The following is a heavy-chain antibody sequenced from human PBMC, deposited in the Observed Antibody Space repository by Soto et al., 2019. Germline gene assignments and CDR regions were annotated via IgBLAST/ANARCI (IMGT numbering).Heavy chain of an antibody. CDR2: VYPGDSDT. Sequence: GESLKISCKGSGYNFTSYWIGWVRQMPGKGLEWMGIVYPGDSDTRYSPSFQGQVTISADKSISTAYLQWSSLKASDTAMYYCALHLGLIASCPGCFDYLGRGNLGNVSS. CDR3: ALHLGLIASCPGCFDY. J-gene: IGHJ4*03. CDR1: GYNFTSYW. D-gene: IGHD3-16*02. V-gene: IGHV5-51*01.